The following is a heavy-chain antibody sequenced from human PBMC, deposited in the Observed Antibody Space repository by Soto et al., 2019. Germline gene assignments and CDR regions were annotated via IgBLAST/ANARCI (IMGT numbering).Heavy chain of an antibody. CDR1: GDSISRSYW. Sequence: PSETLCLTCAVSGDSISRSYWWSWVRRLPGKGLEWIGEIYHSGSTIYNPSLQSRFTLSVDKSKTEFSLKMSSVTDADTAVYYCSSQFGQLLADAFDISGQGTMVTVSS. J-gene: IGHJ3*02. D-gene: IGHD3-10*01. V-gene: IGHV4-4*02. CDR2: IYHSGST. CDR3: SSQFGQLLADAFDI.